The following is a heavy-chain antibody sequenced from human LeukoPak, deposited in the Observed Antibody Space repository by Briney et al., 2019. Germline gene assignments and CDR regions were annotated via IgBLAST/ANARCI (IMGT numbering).Heavy chain of an antibody. Sequence: GASVKVSCKASGGTFSRYAISWVRQAPGQGLEWMGGIIPIFGTANFAQKFQGRVTITTDESTSTAYLELSSLRSEDTAVYYCAKHLDYGGNSGFDYWGQGTLVTVSS. J-gene: IGHJ4*02. CDR3: AKHLDYGGNSGFDY. CDR1: GGTFSRYA. V-gene: IGHV1-69*05. CDR2: IIPIFGTA. D-gene: IGHD4-23*01.